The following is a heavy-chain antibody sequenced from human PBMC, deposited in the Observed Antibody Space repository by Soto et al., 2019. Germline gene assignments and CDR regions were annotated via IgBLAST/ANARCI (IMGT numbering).Heavy chain of an antibody. D-gene: IGHD2-21*01. CDR3: AKVRVGIDVDFDY. Sequence: EVQLLESGGGLVQPGGSLRLSCAASGFTFSNSAMTWVRQAPAKGLEWVSTIRDSDSGGSTFYADSVKGRFTISRDDFKNTLYLQMSSLRAEDTAMYYCAKVRVGIDVDFDYWGQGALVTVSS. CDR1: GFTFSNSA. CDR2: IRDSDSGGST. V-gene: IGHV3-23*01. J-gene: IGHJ4*02.